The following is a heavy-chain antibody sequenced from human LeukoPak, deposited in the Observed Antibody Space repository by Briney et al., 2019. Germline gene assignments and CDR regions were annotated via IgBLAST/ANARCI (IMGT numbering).Heavy chain of an antibody. CDR3: ARDRLSIAVAGRRAGAFDY. V-gene: IGHV1-2*02. J-gene: IGHJ4*02. CDR1: GYTFTGYY. Sequence: GASVKVSCKASGYTFTGYYMHWVRQAPGQGLEWMGWINPNSGGTNYAQKFQGRVTMTRDTSISTAYMELSRLRSDDTAVYYCARDRLSIAVAGRRAGAFDYWGQGTLVTVSS. CDR2: INPNSGGT. D-gene: IGHD6-19*01.